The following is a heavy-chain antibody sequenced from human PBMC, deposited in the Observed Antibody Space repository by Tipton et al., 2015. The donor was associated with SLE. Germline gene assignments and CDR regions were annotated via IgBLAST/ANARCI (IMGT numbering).Heavy chain of an antibody. CDR2: INHSEST. CDR1: GGSFSGYY. D-gene: IGHD1-7*01. J-gene: IGHJ2*01. CDR3: AKVLMELRQSGYWYLDL. Sequence: TLSLTCAVYGGSFSGYYWSWVRQPPGKGLEWIGEINHSESTYYNPSAKSRVTISVDASKNQISLNLKSATDADTAVYYCAKVLMELRQSGYWYLDLWGRGTLVTVSS. V-gene: IGHV4-34*01.